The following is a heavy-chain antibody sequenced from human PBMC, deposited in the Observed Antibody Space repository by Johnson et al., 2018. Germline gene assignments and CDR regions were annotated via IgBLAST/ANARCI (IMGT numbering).Heavy chain of an antibody. Sequence: VQLVESGGGVVQPGRSLRVSCAASGFTFSRYGMHWVRQAPGKGLEWVAVIWYDGSNKFYADSVKGRFTISRDNSKNTVYRQMNSLRAEDMAVYYCARGGSVGATTGGAFDIWGQGTMVTVSS. D-gene: IGHD1-26*01. V-gene: IGHV3-33*01. CDR3: ARGGSVGATTGGAFDI. CDR2: IWYDGSNK. CDR1: GFTFSRYG. J-gene: IGHJ3*02.